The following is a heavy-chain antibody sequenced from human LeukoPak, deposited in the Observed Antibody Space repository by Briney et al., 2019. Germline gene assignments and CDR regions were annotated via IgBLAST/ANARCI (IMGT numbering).Heavy chain of an antibody. Sequence: ASVKVSCKASGYTFTRYDINWVRQATGQGLEWMGWMNPKSGNTGHAQKFQGRVTITTDTSTSTAYMELRSLRSDDTAVYYCARDRYDFWSGFSTRPIMDVWGTGTTVTVSS. V-gene: IGHV1-8*03. CDR1: GYTFTRYD. CDR3: ARDRYDFWSGFSTRPIMDV. CDR2: MNPKSGNT. D-gene: IGHD3-3*01. J-gene: IGHJ6*03.